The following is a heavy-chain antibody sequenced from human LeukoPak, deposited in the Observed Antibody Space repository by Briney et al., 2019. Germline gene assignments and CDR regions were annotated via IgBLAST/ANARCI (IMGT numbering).Heavy chain of an antibody. CDR2: MNSKSGNT. J-gene: IGHJ4*02. CDR3: ARGHPYDSSGYVDY. Sequence: GASVKVSCKASGYTFTSYDINWVRQATGQGLEWMGWMNSKSGNTGYAQKFQGRVTITRNTSISTAYMELSSLRSEDTAVYYCARGHPYDSSGYVDYWGQGTLVTVSS. CDR1: GYTFTSYD. D-gene: IGHD3-22*01. V-gene: IGHV1-8*03.